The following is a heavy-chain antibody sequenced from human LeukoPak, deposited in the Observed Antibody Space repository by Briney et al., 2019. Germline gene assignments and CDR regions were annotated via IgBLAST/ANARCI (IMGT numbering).Heavy chain of an antibody. V-gene: IGHV4-59*01. CDR3: ARGPNYYDSSGYYYY. CDR2: IYYSGST. Sequence: PSETLSLTCTVSGGSISSYYWSWVRQPLGKGLEWIGYIYYSGSTNYNPSLKSRVTISVDTSKNQFSLKLSSVTAADTAVYYCARGPNYYDSSGYYYYWGQGTLVTVSS. CDR1: GGSISSYY. J-gene: IGHJ4*02. D-gene: IGHD3-22*01.